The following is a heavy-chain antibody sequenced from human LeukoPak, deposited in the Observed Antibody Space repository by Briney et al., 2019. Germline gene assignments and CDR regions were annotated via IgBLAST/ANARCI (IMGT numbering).Heavy chain of an antibody. V-gene: IGHV1-2*02. CDR1: GYTFTAYY. D-gene: IGHD3-3*01. J-gene: IGHJ4*02. Sequence: ASVKVSCKASGYTFTAYYFHWVRQAPGQGLEWMGWINPNTGGTEYAQNFQGRVTMTRDTSISTAYMELSRLRFDDTAVYYCARVSVGEDFWSVYYGYWGQGTLVTVSS. CDR2: INPNTGGT. CDR3: ARVSVGEDFWSVYYGY.